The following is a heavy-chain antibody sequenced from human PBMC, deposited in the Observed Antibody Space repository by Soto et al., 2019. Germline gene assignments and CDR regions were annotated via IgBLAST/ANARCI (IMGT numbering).Heavy chain of an antibody. V-gene: IGHV3-30*18. CDR2: TSYDENTK. CDR1: GDTVKSYG. Sequence: PSWCMRLACAASGDTVKSYGMHGVRQAPGKGLEWVALTSYDENTKYYADSVKGRFTISRDNSENTLFLQMNSLRPEDTGVYYCAKAPGYSPYGYKDEYWYYGMDVWGQGTTVTVSS. CDR3: AKAPGYSPYGYKDEYWYYGMDV. J-gene: IGHJ6*02. D-gene: IGHD5-12*01.